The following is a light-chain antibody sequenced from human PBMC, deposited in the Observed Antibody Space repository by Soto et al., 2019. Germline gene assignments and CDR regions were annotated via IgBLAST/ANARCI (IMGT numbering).Light chain of an antibody. Sequence: QSALTQPASVSGSPGQSITISCTGTSGDVGSYNFVSWYQQHPGKAPKLKIYEVSQRPSGVSNRFSGSKSGNTASLTISGLQAEDEADYYCCSYTGSSSWIFGGGTKLTVL. CDR1: SGDVGSYNF. J-gene: IGLJ2*01. V-gene: IGLV2-23*02. CDR2: EVS. CDR3: CSYTGSSSWI.